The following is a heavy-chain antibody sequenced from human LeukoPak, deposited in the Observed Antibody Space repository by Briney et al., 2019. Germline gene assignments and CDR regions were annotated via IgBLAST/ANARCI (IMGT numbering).Heavy chain of an antibody. CDR3: ARHVGISF. D-gene: IGHD7-27*01. V-gene: IGHV3-7*01. Sequence: PGGSLRLSCTASGFTFSGAWMTWVRQAPGKGLEWVANIREDGTEKNYVDSVKGRFTISRDNAKNSLFLQMSNLRDDDTAIYYCARHVGISFWGQEPWSPSPQ. CDR2: IREDGTEK. J-gene: IGHJ4*01. CDR1: GFTFSGAW.